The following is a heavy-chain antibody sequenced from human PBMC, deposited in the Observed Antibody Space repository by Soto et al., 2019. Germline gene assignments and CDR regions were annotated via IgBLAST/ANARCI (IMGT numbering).Heavy chain of an antibody. J-gene: IGHJ3*02. V-gene: IGHV4-31*03. CDR3: AKNPRPKITMVRGVAPDDPFDI. CDR2: IYYSGST. D-gene: IGHD3-10*01. CDR1: GGSISSGGYY. Sequence: PSETLSLTCTVSGGSISSGGYYWSWIRQHPGKGLEWIGYIYYSGSTYYNPSLKSRVTISVDTSKNQFSLKLSSVTAADTAVYYCAKNPRPKITMVRGVAPDDPFDIWGQGTMVTVSS.